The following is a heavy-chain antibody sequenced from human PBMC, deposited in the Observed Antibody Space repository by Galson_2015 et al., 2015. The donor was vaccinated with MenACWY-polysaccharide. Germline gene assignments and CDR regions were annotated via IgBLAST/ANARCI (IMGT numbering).Heavy chain of an antibody. J-gene: IGHJ5*02. D-gene: IGHD2-15*01. CDR1: GGPISSGDFF. V-gene: IGHV4-30-4*01. Sequence: TLSLTCTVSGGPISSGDFFWTWVRQTPGQGLEWIAYIHSSGTTNDNPSLRSRIVISMDTSKNQFSLKLKSVTAADTAMYYCASLPLGYCSGGRCFGWFDPWGQGTLVTVSS. CDR2: IHSSGTT. CDR3: ASLPLGYCSGGRCFGWFDP.